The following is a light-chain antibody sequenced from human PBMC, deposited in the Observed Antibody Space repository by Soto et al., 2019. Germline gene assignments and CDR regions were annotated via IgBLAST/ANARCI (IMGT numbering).Light chain of an antibody. J-gene: IGLJ2*01. CDR2: EVS. Sequence: QSALTQPPSASGSPGQSVTISCTGTSSDVGGYNYVSWYQQLPGKAPKLMIYEVSKRPSGVPERFSGSKSGNTASLTVSGLQAEDEADYYCSSYAGSNNVVFGGGTKLTVL. CDR1: SSDVGGYNY. CDR3: SSYAGSNNVV. V-gene: IGLV2-8*01.